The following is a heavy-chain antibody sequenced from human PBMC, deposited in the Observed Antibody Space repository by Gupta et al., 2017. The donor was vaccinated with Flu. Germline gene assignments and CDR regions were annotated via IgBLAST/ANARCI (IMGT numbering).Heavy chain of an antibody. CDR3: ATQYNSSSRHPAFSYYMDV. J-gene: IGHJ6*03. Sequence: QGLEWMGWIATNNGKPTYAQGFTGRFVLSLDTSVSTAFLQISSLEAEDTAIYYCATQYNSSSRHPAFSYYMDVWGKGTTVTVSS. D-gene: IGHD6-6*01. V-gene: IGHV7-4-1*02. CDR2: IATNNGKP.